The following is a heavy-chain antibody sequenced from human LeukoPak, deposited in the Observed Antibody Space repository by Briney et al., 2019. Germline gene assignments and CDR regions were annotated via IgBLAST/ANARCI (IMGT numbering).Heavy chain of an antibody. J-gene: IGHJ4*02. Sequence: PGGSLRLSCTASGFTFSSYAMNWVRQAPGKGLEWVSGIGAGGTFTYYADSVKGRFTISRDNFRNTLYLQMNSLRADDTAVYCCAKDLGYTTYGYYFDYWGQGTLVTVSS. D-gene: IGHD4-11*01. CDR2: IGAGGTFT. V-gene: IGHV3-23*01. CDR1: GFTFSSYA. CDR3: AKDLGYTTYGYYFDY.